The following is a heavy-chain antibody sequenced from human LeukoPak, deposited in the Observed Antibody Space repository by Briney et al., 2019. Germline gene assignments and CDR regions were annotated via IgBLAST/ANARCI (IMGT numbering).Heavy chain of an antibody. J-gene: IGHJ4*02. V-gene: IGHV4-31*02. CDR2: IYYSGST. CDR3: ARGGVTTYLDY. Sequence: SWIRQHPGKGLEWIGYIYYSGSTYYNPSLKSRVTISVDTSKNQFSLKLSSVTAADTAVYYCARGGVTTYLDYWGQGTLVTVSS. D-gene: IGHD4-17*01.